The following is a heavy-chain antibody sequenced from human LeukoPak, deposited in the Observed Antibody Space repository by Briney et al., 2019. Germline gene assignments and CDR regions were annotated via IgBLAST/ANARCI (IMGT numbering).Heavy chain of an antibody. V-gene: IGHV4-59*01. CDR2: IYHSGST. CDR3: ATGYSSTWYYFHY. Sequence: SETLSLTCTVSGDSISSDYWSWIRQPPGRGLEWIGYIYHSGSTNYNPSLKSRVTISADTSKDQFSLKLASVTAADTAVYYCATGYSSTWYYFHYWGQGTLVTVSS. CDR1: GDSISSDY. J-gene: IGHJ4*02. D-gene: IGHD6-13*01.